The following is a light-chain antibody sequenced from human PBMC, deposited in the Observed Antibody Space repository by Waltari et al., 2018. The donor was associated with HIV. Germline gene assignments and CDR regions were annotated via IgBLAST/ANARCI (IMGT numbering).Light chain of an antibody. V-gene: IGLV2-23*02. CDR1: SSDVGTSNL. Sequence: QSALAQPASVSDSPGQSITISCTGTSSDVGTSNLVSWYQQHPGKVPKLIIYEVTKRPSGVSNRFSGSKSGNTASLTISGLQAEDEADYYCCSYAASRSVVFGGGTKLTVL. J-gene: IGLJ2*01. CDR2: EVT. CDR3: CSYAASRSVV.